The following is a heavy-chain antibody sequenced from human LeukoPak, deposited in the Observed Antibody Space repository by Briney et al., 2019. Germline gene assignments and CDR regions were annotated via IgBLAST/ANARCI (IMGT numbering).Heavy chain of an antibody. CDR1: GYTFTSYD. CDR2: MNPNSGNT. Sequence: AAVKVSCKASGYTFTSYDINWVRQATGQGLEWMGWMNPNSGNTGYAQKFQGRVTMTRNTSISTAYMELSSLRSEDTAVYYCARGRRYSSRVNWFDPWGQGTLVTVSS. V-gene: IGHV1-8*01. D-gene: IGHD6-13*01. CDR3: ARGRRYSSRVNWFDP. J-gene: IGHJ5*02.